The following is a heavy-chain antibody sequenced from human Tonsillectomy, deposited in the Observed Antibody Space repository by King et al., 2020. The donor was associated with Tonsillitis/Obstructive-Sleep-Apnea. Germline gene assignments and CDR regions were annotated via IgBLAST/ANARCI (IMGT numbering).Heavy chain of an antibody. Sequence: VQLVESGGGLVQPGRSLRLSCTASGFTFGDYAMSWVRQAPGKGLEWVGVIRSKAYGGTTEHAASVKGRFTVSRDDSKSIAYLQMYSLKTEDTAVYYCTRAMTTVTSVYDYWGQGTLVTVSS. D-gene: IGHD4-17*01. V-gene: IGHV3-49*04. CDR3: TRAMTTVTSVYDY. CDR1: GFTFGDYA. J-gene: IGHJ4*02. CDR2: IRSKAYGGTT.